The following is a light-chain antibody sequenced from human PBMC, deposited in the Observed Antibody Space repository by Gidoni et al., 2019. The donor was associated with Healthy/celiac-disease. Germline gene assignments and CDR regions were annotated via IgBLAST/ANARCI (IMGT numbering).Light chain of an antibody. Sequence: EIVLTQSPATLSLSPGERATLSCRASQSVSSYLAWYQQKPGQAPRLLIYDASNRATGIPARFSGSGSGTDFTRTISSLEPEDFAVYYCQQRSNWPPLTFXGXTKVEIK. J-gene: IGKJ4*01. CDR2: DAS. CDR1: QSVSSY. CDR3: QQRSNWPPLT. V-gene: IGKV3-11*01.